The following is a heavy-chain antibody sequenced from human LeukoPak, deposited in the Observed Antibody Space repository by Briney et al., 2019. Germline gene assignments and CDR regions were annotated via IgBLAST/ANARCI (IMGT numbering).Heavy chain of an antibody. V-gene: IGHV4-38-2*02. Sequence: SETLSLTCNVSGYSISSTFHGAWIRQPPGKGLEWIATISHSTTTYYTPSLKSRLTMSMDTSKNQFSLKLRSVTVADTAVYYCARVNPPVATFDYWGQGTLVSVSS. CDR3: ARVNPPVATFDY. D-gene: IGHD2-21*01. CDR2: ISHSTTT. CDR1: GYSISSTFH. J-gene: IGHJ4*02.